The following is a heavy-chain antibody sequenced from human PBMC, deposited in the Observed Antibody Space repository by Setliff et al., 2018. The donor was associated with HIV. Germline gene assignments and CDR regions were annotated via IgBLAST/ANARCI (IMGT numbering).Heavy chain of an antibody. CDR2: ISHTGTYT. J-gene: IGHJ4*02. Sequence: GSLRLSCAASGFTFSDHYVAWIRQSPGKGLEWISYISHTGTYTNYADSVKGRFTITRDNSKNVVYLHMNSLTAEDAAIYYCARRTLGFDAAGALDYWGQGTLVTVSS. CDR1: GFTFSDHY. D-gene: IGHD2-15*01. CDR3: ARRTLGFDAAGALDY. V-gene: IGHV3-11*03.